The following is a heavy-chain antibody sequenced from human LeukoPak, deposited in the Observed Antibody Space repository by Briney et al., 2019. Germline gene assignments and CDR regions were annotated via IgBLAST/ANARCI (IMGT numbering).Heavy chain of an antibody. CDR2: ISFDGKKE. V-gene: IGHV3-30*03. J-gene: IGHJ6*03. D-gene: IGHD5-24*01. CDR3: ARASMATINYYYFYMDA. Sequence: PGGSLRLSCAASGFTVSSNYMSWVRQVPGRGLEWVAVISFDGKKEFYADSVKGRFTISRDNSKNALFLQMNSLQTDDTAIYYCARASMATINYYYFYMDAWGKGTTVTVSS. CDR1: GFTVSSNY.